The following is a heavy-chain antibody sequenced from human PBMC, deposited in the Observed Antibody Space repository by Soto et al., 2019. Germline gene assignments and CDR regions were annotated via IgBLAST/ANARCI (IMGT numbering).Heavy chain of an antibody. CDR3: ARRYQAFGKYYFDY. D-gene: IGHD3-10*01. J-gene: IGHJ4*02. CDR2: MNPNSGNT. CDR1: GYTFTSYD. V-gene: IGHV1-8*01. Sequence: ASVKVSCKASGYTFTSYDINWVRQATGQGLEWMGWMNPNSGNTGYAQKFQGRVTMTRNTSISTAYMELSSLRSEDTAVYYCARRYQAFGKYYFDYWGQGTLVTVS.